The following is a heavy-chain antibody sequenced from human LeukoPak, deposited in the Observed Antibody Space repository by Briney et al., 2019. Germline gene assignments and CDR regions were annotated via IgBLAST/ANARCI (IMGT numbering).Heavy chain of an antibody. V-gene: IGHV3-7*01. Sequence: ETLSLTCTVSGGSISTYYWSWIRQPPGKGLEWMAIIKQDGSEKYYVDSVKGRFTISRDNVKNSLYLQMSSLRAEDTAVYYCARDWGVWGKGTTVTISS. CDR1: GGSISTYY. CDR2: IKQDGSEK. D-gene: IGHD3-16*01. CDR3: ARDWGV. J-gene: IGHJ6*04.